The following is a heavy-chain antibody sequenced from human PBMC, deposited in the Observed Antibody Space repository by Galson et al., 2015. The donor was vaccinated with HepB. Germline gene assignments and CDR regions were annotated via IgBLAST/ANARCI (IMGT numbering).Heavy chain of an antibody. D-gene: IGHD3-16*01. V-gene: IGHV4-38-2*02. Sequence: TLSLTCTVFGYSISSGYYWGWIRQPPGKGLEWIGSIYHSGSTYYNPSLKSRVTISVDTSKNQFSLKLSSVAAADTAVYYCARSPLTFPLNWFDPWGQGTLVTVSS. CDR2: IYHSGST. J-gene: IGHJ5*02. CDR3: ARSPLTFPLNWFDP. CDR1: GYSISSGYY.